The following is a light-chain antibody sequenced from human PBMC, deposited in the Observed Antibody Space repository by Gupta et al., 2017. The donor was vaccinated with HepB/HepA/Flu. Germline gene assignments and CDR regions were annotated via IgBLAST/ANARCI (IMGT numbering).Light chain of an antibody. V-gene: IGKV3-20*01. CDR3: QQYSRSHT. CDR1: QSVSSSS. J-gene: IGKJ2*01. Sequence: EIVLTQSPGTLSLSPGEAATISCRASQSVSSSSLAWYQQKPGQAPRLLIYSASSRASGIPDRFSGSGSGTDFTLTSCRLEPEDFAVYYLQQYSRSHTFGQGTKLEI. CDR2: SAS.